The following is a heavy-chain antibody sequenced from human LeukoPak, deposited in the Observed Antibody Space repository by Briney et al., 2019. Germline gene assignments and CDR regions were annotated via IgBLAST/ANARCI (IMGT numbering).Heavy chain of an antibody. Sequence: GGSLRLSCAASGFTFSSYAMHWVRQAPGKGLEWVAVISCDGSNKYYADSVKGRFTISRDNSKNTLYLQMNSLRAEDTAVYYCARVGGTTVTTSGYFDYWGQGTLVTVSS. D-gene: IGHD4-17*01. CDR3: ARVGGTTVTTSGYFDY. J-gene: IGHJ4*02. CDR2: ISCDGSNK. V-gene: IGHV3-30*04. CDR1: GFTFSSYA.